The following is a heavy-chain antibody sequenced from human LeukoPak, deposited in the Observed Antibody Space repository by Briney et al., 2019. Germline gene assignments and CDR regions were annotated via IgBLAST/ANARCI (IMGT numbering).Heavy chain of an antibody. CDR3: ARGILLWRKPFDY. CDR1: GYTFTSYD. J-gene: IGHJ4*02. CDR2: MNPNSGNT. Sequence: ASVQVSCQASGYTFTSYDINWVRQATGQGLEWMGWMNPNSGNTGYAQKFQGRVTMTRNTSISTAYMELSSLRSEDTAVYYCARGILLWRKPFDYWGQGTLVTVSS. V-gene: IGHV1-8*01. D-gene: IGHD2-2*01.